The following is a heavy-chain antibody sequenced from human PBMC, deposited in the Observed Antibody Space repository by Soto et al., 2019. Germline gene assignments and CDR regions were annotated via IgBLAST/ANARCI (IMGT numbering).Heavy chain of an antibody. V-gene: IGHV4-4*02. Sequence: SETLSLTCAVSGGSISSSNWWSRVRQPPGKGLEWIGEIYHSGSTNYNPSLKSRVTISVDKSKNQFSLKLSSVTAADTAVCYCARDRAEYYYDSSGYYTYYYGMDVWGQGTTVTVSS. CDR2: IYHSGST. CDR3: ARDRAEYYYDSSGYYTYYYGMDV. D-gene: IGHD3-22*01. CDR1: GGSISSSNW. J-gene: IGHJ6*02.